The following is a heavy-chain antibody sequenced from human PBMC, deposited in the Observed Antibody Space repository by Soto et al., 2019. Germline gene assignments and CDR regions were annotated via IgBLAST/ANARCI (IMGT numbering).Heavy chain of an antibody. CDR1: GDSVSSNTAS. CDR2: TYFRSKWYN. J-gene: IGHJ5*02. V-gene: IGHV6-1*01. D-gene: IGHD5-12*01. Sequence: SQTLSLTCAVSGDSVSSNTASWNWIRQSPSRGLEWLGRTYFRSKWYNDYAVSVKSRIIINPDTSNNQFSLQLNSVTPEDTAVYFCAKGDNLGPKTGYAFDPWGQGIMVTV. CDR3: AKGDNLGPKTGYAFDP.